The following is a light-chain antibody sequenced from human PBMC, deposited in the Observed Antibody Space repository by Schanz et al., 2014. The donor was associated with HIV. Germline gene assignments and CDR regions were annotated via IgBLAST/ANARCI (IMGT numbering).Light chain of an antibody. CDR2: DVT. CDR3: AAWDDSLNGPM. J-gene: IGLJ3*02. V-gene: IGLV2-14*03. Sequence: QSALTQPTSVSGSPGQSITISCTGASMAFSSSNFLSWYQQHPGEAPRLIIYDVTSRPSGVSARFSASKTGETASLTISGLQAEDEADYHCAAWDDSLNGPMFGGGTKLTVL. CDR1: SMAFSSSNF.